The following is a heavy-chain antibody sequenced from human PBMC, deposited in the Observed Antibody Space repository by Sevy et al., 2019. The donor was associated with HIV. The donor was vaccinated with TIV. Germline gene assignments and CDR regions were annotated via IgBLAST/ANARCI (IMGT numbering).Heavy chain of an antibody. Sequence: ASVKVSCKASGYTFTRYGITWVRQAPGQGLEWMGWTSAYNGNTNYAQKVQGRVNMTTDMSTSTAYMELRSLKSDDTAMYYCARDRNNYDSSGYPKGMDVWGQGTTVTVSS. CDR2: TSAYNGNT. CDR1: GYTFTRYG. J-gene: IGHJ6*02. V-gene: IGHV1-18*01. CDR3: ARDRNNYDSSGYPKGMDV. D-gene: IGHD3-22*01.